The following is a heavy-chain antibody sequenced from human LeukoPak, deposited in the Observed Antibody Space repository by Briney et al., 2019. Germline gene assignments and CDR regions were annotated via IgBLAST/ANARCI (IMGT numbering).Heavy chain of an antibody. Sequence: SETLSLTCTVSGGSISSYYWSWIRQPPGKGLGWIGYIYYSGSTNYNPSLKSRVTISVDTSKNQFSLKLSSVTAADTAVYYCARLGLEMATTPHWFDPWGQGTLVTVSS. J-gene: IGHJ5*02. CDR3: ARLGLEMATTPHWFDP. D-gene: IGHD5-24*01. CDR1: GGSISSYY. V-gene: IGHV4-59*01. CDR2: IYYSGST.